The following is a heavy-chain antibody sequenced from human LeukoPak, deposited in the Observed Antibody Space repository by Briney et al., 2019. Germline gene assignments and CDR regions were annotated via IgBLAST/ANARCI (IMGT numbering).Heavy chain of an antibody. CDR2: ISYDGSNK. CDR1: GFTFSSYG. J-gene: IGHJ4*02. D-gene: IGHD3-10*01. V-gene: IGHV3-30*18. Sequence: GGSLRLSCAASGFTFSSYGMHWVRQAPGKGLEWVAVISYDGSNKYYADSVKGRFTISRDNSKNTLYLQMNSLRAEDTAVYYCAKGKVRGVINGIGYWGQGTLVTVSS. CDR3: AKGKVRGVINGIGY.